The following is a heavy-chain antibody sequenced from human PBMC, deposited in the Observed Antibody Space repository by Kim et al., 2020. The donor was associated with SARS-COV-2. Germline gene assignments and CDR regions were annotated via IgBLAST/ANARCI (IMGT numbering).Heavy chain of an antibody. J-gene: IGHJ5*02. V-gene: IGHV3-15*01. CDR3: TTETVRPGVYARGANWFDP. D-gene: IGHD2-8*01. Sequence: GRFTISRDDSKNTLYLQMNRLKTEDTAVYYCTTETVRPGVYARGANWFDPWGQGTLVTVSS.